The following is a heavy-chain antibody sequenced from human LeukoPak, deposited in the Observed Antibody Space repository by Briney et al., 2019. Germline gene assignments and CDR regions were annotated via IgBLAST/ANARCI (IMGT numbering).Heavy chain of an antibody. V-gene: IGHV3-30*02. CDR1: GFTFSRLG. D-gene: IGHD5-12*01. CDR2: IHNDGTMG. CDR3: AKEGDEFRGYLDV. Sequence: GGSLRLSCATSGFTFSRLGMQWVRQAPGKGLEWVAVIHNDGTMGQYADSVKGRFTISKDFSRNTLHQQMHSLRDDDTAVYYCAKEGDEFRGYLDVWGKGTTVTVSS. J-gene: IGHJ6*04.